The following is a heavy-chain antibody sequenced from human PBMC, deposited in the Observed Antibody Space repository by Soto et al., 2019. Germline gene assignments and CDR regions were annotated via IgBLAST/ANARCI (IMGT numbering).Heavy chain of an antibody. J-gene: IGHJ4*02. Sequence: SETLSLTCTVSGGTISSYYWRWIRQPQGKGLEWIGYIYYSGSTNYNPSLKSRVTISVDTSKNQFSLKLSSVTAADTAVYYCARAYGGYADYWGQGALVTVSS. D-gene: IGHD5-12*01. CDR2: IYYSGST. CDR3: ARAYGGYADY. V-gene: IGHV4-59*01. CDR1: GGTISSYY.